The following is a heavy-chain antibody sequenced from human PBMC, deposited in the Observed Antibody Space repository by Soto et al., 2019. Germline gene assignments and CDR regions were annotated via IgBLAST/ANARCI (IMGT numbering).Heavy chain of an antibody. CDR1: GFTFSSYW. CDR2: IKQDGSEK. D-gene: IGHD1-1*01. Sequence: AVGSLRLSCAASGFTFSSYWMSWVRQAPGKGLEWVANIKQDGSEKYYVDSVKGRFTISRDNAKNSLYLQMNSLRAEDTAVYYCARVGWNHYYYYYGIDVWGQGTTVTVSS. J-gene: IGHJ6*02. CDR3: ARVGWNHYYYYYGIDV. V-gene: IGHV3-7*03.